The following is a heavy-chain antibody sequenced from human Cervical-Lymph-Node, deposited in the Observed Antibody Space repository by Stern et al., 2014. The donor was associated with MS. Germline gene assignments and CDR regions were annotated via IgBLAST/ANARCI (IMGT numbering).Heavy chain of an antibody. V-gene: IGHV4-4*02. CDR2: LYHRGGP. CDR1: GASVSNITW. J-gene: IGHJ5*02. CDR3: ARTLYSGDFYTHRGWFDP. D-gene: IGHD2-21*02. Sequence: QLQLQESGSRLVKPSGTLFLTCAISGASVSNITWGSWVRQPPGKGLEWIGELYHRGGPNYNPSLQSRVIITLDKSKNQISLTLTSVTTADTAFYYCARTLYSGDFYTHRGWFDPWGRGILVTVSS.